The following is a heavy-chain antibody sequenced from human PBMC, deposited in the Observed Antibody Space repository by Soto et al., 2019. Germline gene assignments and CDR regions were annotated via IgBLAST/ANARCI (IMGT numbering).Heavy chain of an antibody. V-gene: IGHV3-23*01. Sequence: EVQLLESGGGLVQPGGSLRLSCAASGFTFSSYAMSWVRQAPGKGLEWVSAISGSGGSTCYADSVKGRFTISRDNSKNTLYLQMNSLRAEDTAVYYCAKDLSVGYCSSTSCYSPDFDYWGQGTLVTVSS. CDR1: GFTFSSYA. CDR3: AKDLSVGYCSSTSCYSPDFDY. D-gene: IGHD2-2*01. CDR2: ISGSGGST. J-gene: IGHJ4*02.